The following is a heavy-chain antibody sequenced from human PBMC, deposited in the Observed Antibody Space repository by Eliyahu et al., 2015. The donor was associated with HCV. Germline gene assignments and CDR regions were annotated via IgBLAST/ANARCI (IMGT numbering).Heavy chain of an antibody. J-gene: IGHJ3*01. D-gene: IGHD1-14*01. CDR1: GFTISAHY. CDR2: IYRDGTT. Sequence: EVQLVESGGDLVQPGGSLRLSCGASGFTISAHYKNWVRQAPGKGLGWVSIIYRDGTTYYADSVKGRFTISRDNSKNTLYLQMNSLRAEDTAVYYCARETIGISTNAFDVWGQGTMVTVSS. CDR3: ARETIGISTNAFDV. V-gene: IGHV3-66*01.